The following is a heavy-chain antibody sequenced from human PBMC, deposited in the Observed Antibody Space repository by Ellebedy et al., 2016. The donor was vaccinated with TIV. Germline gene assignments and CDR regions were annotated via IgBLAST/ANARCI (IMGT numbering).Heavy chain of an antibody. Sequence: GESLKISCAASGFTFSSYWMHWVRQAPGKGLVWVSRINTDGSSTTYADSVKGRFTISRDNAKNTLYLQMNSLRAEDTAVYYCARDPLYYYDNSGYYGRYFDFWGQGTLVTVSS. J-gene: IGHJ4*02. CDR3: ARDPLYYYDNSGYYGRYFDF. D-gene: IGHD3-22*01. CDR2: INTDGSST. V-gene: IGHV3-74*01. CDR1: GFTFSSYW.